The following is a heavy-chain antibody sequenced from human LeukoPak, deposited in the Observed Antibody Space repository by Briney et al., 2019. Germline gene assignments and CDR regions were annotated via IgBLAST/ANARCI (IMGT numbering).Heavy chain of an antibody. CDR2: ISSSSSYI. CDR1: GFTFSSYS. Sequence: GGSLRLSCAASGFTFSSYSMNWVRQAPGKGLEWVSSISSSSSYIYYADSVKGRFTISRDNSKNTLYLQMNSLRAEDTAVYYCARGYCSGGSCWESYGMDVWGKGTTVTVSS. CDR3: ARGYCSGGSCWESYGMDV. D-gene: IGHD2-15*01. J-gene: IGHJ6*04. V-gene: IGHV3-21*01.